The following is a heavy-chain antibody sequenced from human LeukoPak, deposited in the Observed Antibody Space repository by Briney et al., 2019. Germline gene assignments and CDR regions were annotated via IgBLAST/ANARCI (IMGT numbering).Heavy chain of an antibody. D-gene: IGHD6-19*01. Sequence: KPGGSLRLSCAASGFTFSSYSMNWVRQAPGKGLEWVSSISSSSSYIYYADSVKGRFTISRDNAKNSLYLQMNSLRAEDTAVYYCARVNSGYSSGWYLDWFDPWGQGTLVTVSS. J-gene: IGHJ5*02. CDR1: GFTFSSYS. CDR3: ARVNSGYSSGWYLDWFDP. CDR2: ISSSSSYI. V-gene: IGHV3-21*01.